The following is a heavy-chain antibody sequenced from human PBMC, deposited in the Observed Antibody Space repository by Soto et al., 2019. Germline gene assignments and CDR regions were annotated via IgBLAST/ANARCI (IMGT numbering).Heavy chain of an antibody. V-gene: IGHV1-2*02. CDR2: INPNSGGT. J-gene: IGHJ4*02. CDR1: GYTFTGYY. D-gene: IGHD6-19*01. Sequence: ASVKVSCKASGYTFTGYYMHWVRQAPGQGLEWMGWINPNSGGTNYAQKFQGRVAMTRDTSISTAYMELSRLRSDDTAVYYCARPPVAGSDFDYWGQGTLVTVSS. CDR3: ARPPVAGSDFDY.